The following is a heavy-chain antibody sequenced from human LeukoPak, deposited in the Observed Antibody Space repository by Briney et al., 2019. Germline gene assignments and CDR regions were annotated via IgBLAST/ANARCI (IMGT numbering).Heavy chain of an antibody. D-gene: IGHD1-26*01. CDR1: GFTFSSYP. J-gene: IGHJ4*02. Sequence: PGGSLRLSCAASGFTFSSYPMNWVRQAPGKGLEWVSYISSSAIYYADSVKGRFTISRDNAKNSLSLQMNSLRADDTAVYYCARGGGIQWELDYWGQGILVTVSS. V-gene: IGHV3-48*01. CDR3: ARGGGIQWELDY. CDR2: ISSSAI.